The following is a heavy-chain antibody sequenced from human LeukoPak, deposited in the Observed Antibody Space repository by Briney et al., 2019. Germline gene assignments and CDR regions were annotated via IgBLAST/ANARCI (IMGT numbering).Heavy chain of an antibody. Sequence: GGSLRLSCAASGFTFSSYGMHWVRQAPGKGLEWVAFIRYDGSNKYYADSVKGRFTISRDNSKNTLYLQMNSLRAEDTAVYYCAKDATNRYCSSTSCYKIMDVWGKGTTVTVSS. CDR2: IRYDGSNK. CDR1: GFTFSSYG. CDR3: AKDATNRYCSSTSCYKIMDV. J-gene: IGHJ6*04. V-gene: IGHV3-30*02. D-gene: IGHD2-2*02.